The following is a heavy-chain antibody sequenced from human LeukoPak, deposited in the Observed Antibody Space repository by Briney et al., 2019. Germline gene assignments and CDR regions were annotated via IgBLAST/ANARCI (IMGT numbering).Heavy chain of an antibody. J-gene: IGHJ4*02. CDR3: AKSRSGSYNRAGDH. D-gene: IGHD1-26*01. V-gene: IGHV3-7*03. CDR1: GFTFSNNW. Sequence: QSGGALRLSCAASGFTFSNNWMTWVRQAPGKGLEWVASVKKDESEKYYVDSVKGRFTISRDNAKNTLYLQMNSLRAEDTAVYYCAKSRSGSYNRAGDHWGQGTLVTVSS. CDR2: VKKDESEK.